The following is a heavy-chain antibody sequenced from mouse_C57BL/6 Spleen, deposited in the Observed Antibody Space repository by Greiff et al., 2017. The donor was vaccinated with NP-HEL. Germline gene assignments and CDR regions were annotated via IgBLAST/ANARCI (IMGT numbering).Heavy chain of an antibody. CDR3: AIYYGNRGAY. J-gene: IGHJ3*01. Sequence: VKVVESGAELVKPGASVKMSCKASGYTFTTYPIEWMKQNHGKSLEWIGNFHPYNDDTKYNEKFKGKATLTVEKSSSTVYLELSRLTSDDSAVYYCAIYYGNRGAYWGQGTLVTVSA. CDR1: GYTFTTYP. D-gene: IGHD2-1*01. CDR2: FHPYNDDT. V-gene: IGHV1-47*01.